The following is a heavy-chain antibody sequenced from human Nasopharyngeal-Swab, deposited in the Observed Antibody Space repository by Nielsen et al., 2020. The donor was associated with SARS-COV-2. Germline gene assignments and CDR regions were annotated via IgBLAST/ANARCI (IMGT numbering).Heavy chain of an antibody. V-gene: IGHV1-69*13. J-gene: IGHJ4*02. D-gene: IGHD5-12*01. CDR1: GGTFSSYS. CDR3: ARVAGASGYDFSG. Sequence: SAQVSCNASGGTFSSYSISCLRQAPGQGLEWMGGIIPIFGTANYAQKFQGRVTITADESTSTAYMELSSLRSEDTAVYYCARVAGASGYDFSGWGQGTLVTVSS. CDR2: IIPIFGTA.